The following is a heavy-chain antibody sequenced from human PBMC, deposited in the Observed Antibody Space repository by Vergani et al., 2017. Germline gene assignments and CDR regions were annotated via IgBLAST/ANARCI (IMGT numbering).Heavy chain of an antibody. CDR1: GGSISSSSYY. V-gene: IGHV4-39*07. J-gene: IGHJ4*02. D-gene: IGHD1-1*01. Sequence: QLQLQESGPGLVKPSETLSLTCTVSGGSISSSSYYWSWIRQPPGKGLEWIGEINHSGSTNYNPSLKSRVTISVDTSKNQFSLKLSSVTAADTAVYYCARDRDNSFDYWGQGTLVTVSS. CDR3: ARDRDNSFDY. CDR2: INHSGST.